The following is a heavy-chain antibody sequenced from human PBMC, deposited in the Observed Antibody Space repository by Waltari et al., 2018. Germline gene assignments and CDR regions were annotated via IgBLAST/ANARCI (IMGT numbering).Heavy chain of an antibody. CDR3: ARGSRVVVIAIKPGAFDI. Sequence: QVQLQQWGAGLLKPSETLSLTCAVYGGSFSGYYWSWIRQPPGKGLEWIGEINHSGSTNYHPSLKSRVTISVDTSKNQFSLKLSSVTAADTAVYYCARGSRVVVIAIKPGAFDIWGQGTMVTVSS. CDR1: GGSFSGYY. J-gene: IGHJ3*02. V-gene: IGHV4-34*01. CDR2: INHSGST. D-gene: IGHD2-21*01.